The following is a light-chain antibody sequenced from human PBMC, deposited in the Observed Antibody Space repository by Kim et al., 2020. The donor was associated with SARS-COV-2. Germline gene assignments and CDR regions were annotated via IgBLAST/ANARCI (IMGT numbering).Light chain of an antibody. CDR2: DVS. Sequence: QSALTQPASVSGSFGQSITISCTGTSSDIGANKYVSWYQQHPGKAPKLMIYDVSERPSGVSTRFSGSKSGNTDSLTISGLQAEDEADYYSNSYTRSRIYICGIGTKVTFL. CDR1: SSDIGANKY. CDR3: NSYTRSRIYI. J-gene: IGLJ1*01. V-gene: IGLV2-14*03.